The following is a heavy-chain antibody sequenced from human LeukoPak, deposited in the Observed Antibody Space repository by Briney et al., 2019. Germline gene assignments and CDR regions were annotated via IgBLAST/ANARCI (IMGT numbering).Heavy chain of an antibody. CDR2: ISSSSSYI. Sequence: GGSLRLSCAASGFTFSSYSMNWVRQAPGKGLEWVSSISSSSSYIYYADSVKGRFTISRDNAKNSLYLQMNSLRAEDTAVYCCARAYYYDSSGYFSVPVFDPWGQGTLVTVSS. J-gene: IGHJ5*02. CDR3: ARAYYYDSSGYFSVPVFDP. D-gene: IGHD3-22*01. CDR1: GFTFSSYS. V-gene: IGHV3-21*01.